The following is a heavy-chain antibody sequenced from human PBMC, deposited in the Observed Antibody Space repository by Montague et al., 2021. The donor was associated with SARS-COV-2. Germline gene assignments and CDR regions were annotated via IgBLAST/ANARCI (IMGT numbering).Heavy chain of an antibody. CDR3: ARVGVGTMVRGVIPAYYYYGMDV. J-gene: IGHJ6*02. CDR1: GGSISSGSYY. D-gene: IGHD3-10*01. V-gene: IGHV4-61*02. CDR2: IYTSGST. Sequence: TLSLTCTVSGGSISSGSYYWSWIRQPAGKGLEWIGRIYTSGSTNYNPSHKSRVTISVDTSKNQFSLRLSSVTAADTAVYYCARVGVGTMVRGVIPAYYYYGMDVWGQGTTVTVSS.